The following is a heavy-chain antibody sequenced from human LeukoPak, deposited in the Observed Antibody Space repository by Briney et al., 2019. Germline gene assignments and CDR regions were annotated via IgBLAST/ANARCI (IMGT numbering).Heavy chain of an antibody. V-gene: IGHV4-34*01. CDR3: ARGLGYCSGGSCRTY. CDR1: GGSFSGYY. D-gene: IGHD2-15*01. Sequence: PSETLSLTCAVYGGSFSGYYWSWIRQPPGKGLEGIGEINHSGSTNYNPSLKSRVTISVDTSKNQFSLKLSSVTAADTAVYYCARGLGYCSGGSCRTYWGQGTLVTVSS. CDR2: INHSGST. J-gene: IGHJ4*02.